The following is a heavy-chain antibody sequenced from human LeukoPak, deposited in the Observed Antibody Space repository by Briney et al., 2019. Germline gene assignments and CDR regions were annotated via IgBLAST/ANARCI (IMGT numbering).Heavy chain of an antibody. J-gene: IGHJ4*02. CDR1: GYTFTSYG. Sequence: ASVKVSCKASGYTFTSYGISWVRQAPGQGLEWMGWISAYNGNTNYAQKLQGRVTMTTDTSTSTAYMELRSLRSDDTAVYYCARTSTPARGYSGYEESVDYWGQGTLVTVSS. D-gene: IGHD5-12*01. CDR2: ISAYNGNT. V-gene: IGHV1-18*01. CDR3: ARTSTPARGYSGYEESVDY.